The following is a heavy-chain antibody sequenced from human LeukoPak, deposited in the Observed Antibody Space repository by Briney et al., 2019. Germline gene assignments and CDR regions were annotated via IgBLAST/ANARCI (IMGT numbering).Heavy chain of an antibody. CDR2: INPTGGST. V-gene: IGHV1-46*01. CDR3: ARDNSVGDNAWWFDP. Sequence: ASEKVSCKASGYTFTSYYMHWVRQAPGQGLEWMGLINPTGGSTGYAQKFQGRVTMTRDMSTSTDYMELSSLRSEDTAIYYCARDNSVGDNAWWFDPWGQGTLVTVSS. CDR1: GYTFTSYY. J-gene: IGHJ5*02. D-gene: IGHD1-26*01.